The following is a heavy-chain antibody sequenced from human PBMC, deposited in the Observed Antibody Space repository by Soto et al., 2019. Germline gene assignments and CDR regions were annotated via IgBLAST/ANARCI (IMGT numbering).Heavy chain of an antibody. V-gene: IGHV1-2*04. Sequence: ASVKVYCKASGYSFTDYHIHWVRQAPGQGLEWLGGINPKSGGTSTAQKFQGWVTMTTDTSISTASMELTRLTSDDTAIYYCARGDSTDCSNGVCSFFYNHDMDIWGQGTSVTVSS. CDR1: GYSFTDYH. CDR2: INPKSGGT. D-gene: IGHD2-8*01. J-gene: IGHJ6*02. CDR3: ARGDSTDCSNGVCSFFYNHDMDI.